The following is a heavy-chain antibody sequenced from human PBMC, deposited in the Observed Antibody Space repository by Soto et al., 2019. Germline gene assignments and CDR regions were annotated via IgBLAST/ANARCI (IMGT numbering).Heavy chain of an antibody. CDR3: AREQHPHDSGSYDGMDV. Sequence: QVQLVQSGAEVKKPGASVKVSCKASGYTFTSYDINWVRQATGQGLEWMGWMNPNSGNTGYAQKFQGRVTMTKNTSISTAYMELSSLRSEDTAVYYCAREQHPHDSGSYDGMDVWGQGTTVTVSS. CDR2: MNPNSGNT. D-gene: IGHD1-26*01. J-gene: IGHJ6*02. CDR1: GYTFTSYD. V-gene: IGHV1-8*01.